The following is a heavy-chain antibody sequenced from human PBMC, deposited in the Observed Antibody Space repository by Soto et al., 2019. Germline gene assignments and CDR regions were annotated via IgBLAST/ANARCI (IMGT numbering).Heavy chain of an antibody. D-gene: IGHD2-21*02. J-gene: IGHJ4*02. V-gene: IGHV4-59*11. CDR3: AREGRSTAYLDY. CDR2: IHNGGST. CDR1: GGSISDHY. Sequence: SETLSLTCTVSGGSISDHYYMWIRQSPGKGLEYIGYIHNGGSTNYNPSLKSRVIISVDTSKNQFSLKLTSVTAADTAVYFCAREGRSTAYLDYWGQGALVTVSS.